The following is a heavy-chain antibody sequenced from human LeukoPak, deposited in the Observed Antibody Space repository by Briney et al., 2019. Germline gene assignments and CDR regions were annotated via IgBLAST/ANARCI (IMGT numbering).Heavy chain of an antibody. Sequence: SVKVSCKASGGTFSSYAISWVRQAPGQGLEWMGRIIPILGIANYAQKFQGRVTITADKSTSTAYMELSSVRSEDTAVYYCARVPNYYDSSAPYEDYFDYWGQGTLVTVSS. V-gene: IGHV1-69*04. CDR1: GGTFSSYA. D-gene: IGHD3-22*01. CDR2: IIPILGIA. CDR3: ARVPNYYDSSAPYEDYFDY. J-gene: IGHJ4*02.